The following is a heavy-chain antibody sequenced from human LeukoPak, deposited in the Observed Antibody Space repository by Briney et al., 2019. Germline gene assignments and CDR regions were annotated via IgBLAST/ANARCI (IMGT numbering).Heavy chain of an antibody. CDR1: GFTFSRHN. CDR3: VSDRETQEQI. CDR2: ISYNGDTT. Sequence: GGPLRLSCSGSGFTFSRHNMHWVRQAPGKGLEYVSAISYNGDTTYYVDSVKGRFSISRDNSKNTLDLQVNSLRPEDTAVYYCVSDRETQEQIWGPGTLVTVSS. D-gene: IGHD1-26*01. V-gene: IGHV3-64D*09. J-gene: IGHJ3*02.